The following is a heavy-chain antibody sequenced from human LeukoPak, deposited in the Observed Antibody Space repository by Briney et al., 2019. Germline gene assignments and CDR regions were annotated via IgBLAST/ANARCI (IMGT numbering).Heavy chain of an antibody. D-gene: IGHD3-16*02. CDR3: ASLIMITFGGVIAHFDY. Sequence: SETLSLTCTVSGGSISSSSYYWGWIRQPPGKGLEWIGSIYHSGSTYYNPSLKSRVTISVDTSKNQFSLKLSSVTAADTAVYYCASLIMITFGGVIAHFDYWGQGTLVTVSS. J-gene: IGHJ4*02. CDR1: GGSISSSSYY. CDR2: IYHSGST. V-gene: IGHV4-39*07.